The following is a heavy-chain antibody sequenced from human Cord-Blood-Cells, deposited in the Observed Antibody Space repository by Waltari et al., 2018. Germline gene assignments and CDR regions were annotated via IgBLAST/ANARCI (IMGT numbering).Heavy chain of an antibody. Sequence: EVQLLESGGGVVQPGGSLRISCAASGFSFSSYAIGWVRQATWKGLEWVSAISGSGGSTYYADSVKGRFTISRDNSKNTLYLQMNSLRAEDTAVYYCAKDMGSSSGDYWGQGTLVTVSS. V-gene: IGHV3-23*01. CDR3: AKDMGSSSGDY. CDR2: ISGSGGST. CDR1: GFSFSSYA. D-gene: IGHD6-6*01. J-gene: IGHJ4*02.